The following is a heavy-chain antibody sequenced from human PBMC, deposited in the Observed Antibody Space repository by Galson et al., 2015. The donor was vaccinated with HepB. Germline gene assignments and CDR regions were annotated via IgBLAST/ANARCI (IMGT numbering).Heavy chain of an antibody. D-gene: IGHD6-19*01. CDR1: GYTFTSYG. CDR2: ISAYNGNT. V-gene: IGHV1-18*04. J-gene: IGHJ4*02. CDR3: ARSDPGIAVASPLDY. Sequence: SVKVSCKASGYTFTSYGISWVRQAPGQGLEWMGWISAYNGNTNYAQKLQGRVTITADKSTSTAYMELSSLRSEDTAVYYCARSDPGIAVASPLDYWGQGTLVTVSS.